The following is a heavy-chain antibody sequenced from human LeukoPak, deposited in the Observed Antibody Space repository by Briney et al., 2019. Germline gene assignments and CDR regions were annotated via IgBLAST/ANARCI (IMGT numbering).Heavy chain of an antibody. CDR1: GFTVSTNY. J-gene: IGHJ6*02. V-gene: IGHV3-66*01. CDR3: ASLRGMDV. CDR2: IFGGGGT. Sequence: GGSLRLSCAASGFTVSTNYMSWVRQAPGKGLEWVSVIFGGGGTSYADSVEGRFTVSRDNSKNTLYLQVNSLRAEDTAVYYCASLRGMDVWGQGTTVTVSS.